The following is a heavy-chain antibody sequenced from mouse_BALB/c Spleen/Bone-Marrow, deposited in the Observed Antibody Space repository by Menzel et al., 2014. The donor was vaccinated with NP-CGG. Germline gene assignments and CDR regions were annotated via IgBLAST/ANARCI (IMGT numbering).Heavy chain of an antibody. D-gene: IGHD1-1*01. CDR1: GYTFTSYW. CDR3: ARGLYGAMDY. CDR2: INPRSGRT. J-gene: IGHJ4*01. Sequence: QVQLQQPGAELVKPGASVKLSCKASGYTFTSYWMYWVIQRPGQGLEWIGEINPRSGRTNYNEKFKSRATLTVDKSSSTAYMQLSSLTSEDSAVYYCARGLYGAMDYWGQGTSVPVSS. V-gene: IGHV1S81*02.